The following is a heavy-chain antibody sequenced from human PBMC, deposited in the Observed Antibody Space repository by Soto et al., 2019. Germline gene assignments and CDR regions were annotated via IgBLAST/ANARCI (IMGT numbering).Heavy chain of an antibody. V-gene: IGHV3-30-3*01. CDR3: SRDVYRRGWSVPVY. Sequence: PGGALRLSCAGSGFTFSSYALKWVRQAPGKGLEWVAVISYDGSNKYYADSVKGRFTISRDNSKNTLYLQMNSLRAEDTAVYYFSRDVYRRGWSVPVYWGPRTLVTVFS. D-gene: IGHD6-19*01. CDR1: GFTFSSYA. J-gene: IGHJ4*02. CDR2: ISYDGSNK.